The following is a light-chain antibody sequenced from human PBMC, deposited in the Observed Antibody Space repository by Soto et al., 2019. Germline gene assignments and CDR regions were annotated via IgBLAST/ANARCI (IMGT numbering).Light chain of an antibody. V-gene: IGKV3-15*01. CDR3: QQYNNWPYT. CDR2: AAP. J-gene: IGKJ2*01. CDR1: QSVSRN. Sequence: EIVMTQSPATLSVSPGERATLSCRASQSVSRNLAWYQQKPGQAPRLLIYAAPTRATGIPARFSGSGSGTEFTLTISSLQSEDFAVYYCQQYNNWPYTFGQGTKLEIK.